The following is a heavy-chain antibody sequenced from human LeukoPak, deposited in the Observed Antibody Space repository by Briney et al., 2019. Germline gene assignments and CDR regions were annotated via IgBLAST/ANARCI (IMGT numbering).Heavy chain of an antibody. D-gene: IGHD6-13*01. CDR1: GGTFSSYA. CDR2: IIPILGIA. J-gene: IGHJ4*02. V-gene: IGHV1-69*04. CDR3: ARDTPIIAAAGISYFDY. Sequence: SVKVSCKASGGTFSSYAISWVRQAPGQGLEWMGRIIPILGIANYAQKFQGRVTITADKSTSTAYMELSSLRSEDTAVYYCARDTPIIAAAGISYFDYWGQGTLVTVSS.